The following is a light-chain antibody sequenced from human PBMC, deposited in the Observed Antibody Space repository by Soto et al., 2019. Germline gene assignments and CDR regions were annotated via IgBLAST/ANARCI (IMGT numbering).Light chain of an antibody. CDR3: SSYAGSNGYV. V-gene: IGLV2-8*01. J-gene: IGLJ1*01. CDR1: SSDIGAYNY. Sequence: QSALTQPPSASGSPGQSVAISCTGTSSDIGAYNYFSWYQQHPGKAPKLMIYEVSKRPSGVTDRFSGSKSGNTASLTVSGLQAEDEADYYCSSYAGSNGYVFGTGTKLTVL. CDR2: EVS.